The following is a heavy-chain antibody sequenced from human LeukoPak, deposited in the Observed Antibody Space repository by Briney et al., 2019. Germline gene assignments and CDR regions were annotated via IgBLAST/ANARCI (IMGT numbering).Heavy chain of an antibody. D-gene: IGHD5-18*01. V-gene: IGHV3-30*03. J-gene: IGHJ4*02. CDR1: GFTFSSYG. Sequence: GGSLRLSCAASGFTFSSYGMHWVRQAPGKGPEWVAVISYDGSNKYYADSVKGRFTISRDNSKNTLYLQMNSLRAEDTAVYYCASQNVDTAYDYWGQGTLVTVSS. CDR3: ASQNVDTAYDY. CDR2: ISYDGSNK.